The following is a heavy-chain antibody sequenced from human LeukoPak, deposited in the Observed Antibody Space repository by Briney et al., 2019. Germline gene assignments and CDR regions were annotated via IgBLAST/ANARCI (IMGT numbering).Heavy chain of an antibody. CDR1: RGTFSNYD. V-gene: IGHV3-48*03. Sequence: GGSLRLSCAASRGTFSNYDICWVRQAPGKGLEWVSYISSSGRSIYYADSVKGRFTISRDNAKNSLYLQMNSLRVEDTAVYYCARGAAADFWGQGTLVTVSS. J-gene: IGHJ4*02. D-gene: IGHD6-13*01. CDR3: ARGAAADF. CDR2: ISSSGRSI.